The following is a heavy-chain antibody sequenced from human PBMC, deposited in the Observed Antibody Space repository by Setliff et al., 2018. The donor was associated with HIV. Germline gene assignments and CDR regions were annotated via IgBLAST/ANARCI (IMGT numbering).Heavy chain of an antibody. CDR1: GGSFTDIGGSFTDYY. J-gene: IGHJ3*02. CDR3: ARGASLLAGYSDRWDYYYSNYVDAFDI. D-gene: IGHD4-4*01. V-gene: IGHV4-34*01. Sequence: NPSETLSLTCAVFGGSFTDIGGSFTDYYWIWIRQPPGKGLEWIGEINHSGSTHYNPSLKSRFTISVDTSKNQFSLKVNSVTAADTAVYYCARGASLLAGYSDRWDYYYSNYVDAFDIWGQGTMVTVSS. CDR2: INHSGST.